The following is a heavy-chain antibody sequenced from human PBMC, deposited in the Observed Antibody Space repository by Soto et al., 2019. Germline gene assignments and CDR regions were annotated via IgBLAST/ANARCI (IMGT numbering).Heavy chain of an antibody. J-gene: IGHJ4*02. V-gene: IGHV1-2*02. CDR1: GYTFTGYY. D-gene: IGHD1-26*01. CDR2: INPNSGGT. Sequence: ASVKVSCKASGYTFTGYYMHWVRQAPGQGLERMGWINPNSGGTNYAQKFQGRVTMTRDTSISTAYMELSRLRSDDTAVYYCASLDSTGLGGFDYWGQGTLVTVSS. CDR3: ASLDSTGLGGFDY.